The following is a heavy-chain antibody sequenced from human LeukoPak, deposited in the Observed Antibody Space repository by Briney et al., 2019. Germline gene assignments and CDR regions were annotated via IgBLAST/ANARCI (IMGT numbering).Heavy chain of an antibody. Sequence: SETLSLTCTVSGGSISSYYWSWIRQPPGKGLEWIGEINHSGSTNYNPSLKSRVTISVDTSKNQFSLKLSSVTAADTAVYYCARGDSGIRYFDWLLYGEAFDIWGQGTMVTVSS. D-gene: IGHD3-9*01. CDR3: ARGDSGIRYFDWLLYGEAFDI. J-gene: IGHJ3*02. V-gene: IGHV4-34*01. CDR1: GGSISSYY. CDR2: INHSGST.